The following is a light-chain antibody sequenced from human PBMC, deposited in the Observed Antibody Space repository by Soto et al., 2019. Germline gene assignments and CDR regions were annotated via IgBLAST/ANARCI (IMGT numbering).Light chain of an antibody. CDR1: SSDVGGYNY. CDR3: SSYAGSNNFVV. CDR2: EVS. V-gene: IGLV2-8*01. J-gene: IGLJ2*01. Sequence: QSVLTQHPSASGSPGQSVTISCTGTSSDVGGYNYVSWYQQHPGKAPKLMIYEVSQRPSGVPDRFSGSKSGNTASLTVSGLQAEDEADYYCSSYAGSNNFVVFGGGTKLTVL.